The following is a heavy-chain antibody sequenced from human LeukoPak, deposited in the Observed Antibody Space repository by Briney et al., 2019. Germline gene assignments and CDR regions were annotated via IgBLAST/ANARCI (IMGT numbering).Heavy chain of an antibody. CDR1: GGSISSYY. Sequence: SETLSLTCTVSGGSISSYYWSWIRQPPGKGLEWIGYIYYSGSTNYNPSLKSRVTISVDTSKNQFSLKLSSVTAADTAVYYCARDYGDYVGAFDIWGQGTMVTVSS. J-gene: IGHJ3*02. D-gene: IGHD4-17*01. CDR3: ARDYGDYVGAFDI. V-gene: IGHV4-59*12. CDR2: IYYSGST.